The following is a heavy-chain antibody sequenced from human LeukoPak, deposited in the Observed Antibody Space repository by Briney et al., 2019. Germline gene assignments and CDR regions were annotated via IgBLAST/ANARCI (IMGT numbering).Heavy chain of an antibody. CDR1: GFTFSSHS. CDR3: ARSPTTVTTHFDY. CDR2: ISPSGNYI. V-gene: IGHV3-21*03. Sequence: GGSLRLSCAASGFTFSSHSMNWVRQAPGKGLEWVSSISPSGNYIYYADSVKGRFTISRDNAKNSLYLQMNSLRAEDTAVYYCARSPTTVTTHFDYWGQGTLVTVSS. J-gene: IGHJ4*02. D-gene: IGHD4-11*01.